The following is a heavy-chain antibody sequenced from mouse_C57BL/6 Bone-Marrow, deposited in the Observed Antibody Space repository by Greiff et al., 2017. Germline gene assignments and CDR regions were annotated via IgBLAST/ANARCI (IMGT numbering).Heavy chain of an antibody. Sequence: QVQLQQSGAELAKPGASVKLSCKASGYTFTSYWMHWVKQRPGQGLEWIGYIKPSSGYTKYNQKFKDKATLTADKCSITAYMQLSSLTYGDSAVYYCARGEEYDGSSYGGAWFAYWGQGTLVTVSA. J-gene: IGHJ3*01. CDR3: ARGEEYDGSSYGGAWFAY. V-gene: IGHV1-7*01. CDR1: GYTFTSYW. CDR2: IKPSSGYT. D-gene: IGHD1-1*01.